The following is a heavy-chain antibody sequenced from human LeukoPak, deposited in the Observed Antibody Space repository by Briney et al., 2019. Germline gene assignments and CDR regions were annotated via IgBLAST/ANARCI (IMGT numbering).Heavy chain of an antibody. D-gene: IGHD3-22*01. CDR2: FDPEDGET. CDR3: APPGAITMIVGGFDY. J-gene: IGHJ4*02. Sequence: ASVKVSCKVSGYTLTELSMHWVRQPPGRGLEWVGGFDPEDGETIYAQKSQGRVTMTEDTSTDTDYMELSSMRSADTAVYYCAPPGAITMIVGGFDYWRQGTLVSVSS. V-gene: IGHV1-24*01. CDR1: GYTLTELS.